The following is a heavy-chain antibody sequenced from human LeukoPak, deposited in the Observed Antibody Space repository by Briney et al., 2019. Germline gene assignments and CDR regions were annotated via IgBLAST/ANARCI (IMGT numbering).Heavy chain of an antibody. CDR2: ISTSSSYI. CDR3: ARSDKYYDSSGSLLDY. CDR1: GFTFSSYN. V-gene: IGHV3-21*01. D-gene: IGHD3-22*01. Sequence: PGGSLRLSCAASGFTFSSYNMNWVRQAPGKGLEWVSSISTSSSYIYFADSVKGRFTISRDNAKNSLFLQMNSLRAEDTAVYYCARSDKYYDSSGSLLDYWGQGTLVTVSS. J-gene: IGHJ4*02.